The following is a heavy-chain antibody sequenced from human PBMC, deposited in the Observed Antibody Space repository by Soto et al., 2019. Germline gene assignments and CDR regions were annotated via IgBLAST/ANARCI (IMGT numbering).Heavy chain of an antibody. J-gene: IGHJ6*02. CDR1: GGTFSSYA. CDR2: IIPIFGTA. Sequence: SVKVSCKASGGTFSSYAISWVRQAPGQGLEWMGGIIPIFGTANYAQKFQGRVTITADESTSTAYMELRSLRSEDTAVYYCARDLVAAAGMGKRGNYYYYGMDVWGPGTTLTVYS. V-gene: IGHV1-69*13. D-gene: IGHD6-13*01. CDR3: ARDLVAAAGMGKRGNYYYYGMDV.